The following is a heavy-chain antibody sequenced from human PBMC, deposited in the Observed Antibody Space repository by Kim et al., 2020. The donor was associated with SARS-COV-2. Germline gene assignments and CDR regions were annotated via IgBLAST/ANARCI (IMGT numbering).Heavy chain of an antibody. D-gene: IGHD3-22*01. V-gene: IGHV3-53*01. CDR1: GFTVSSNY. J-gene: IGHJ6*02. Sequence: GGSLRLSCAASGFTVSSNYMSWVRQAPGKGLEWVSVIYSGGSTYYADSVKGRFTISRDNSKNTLYLQMNSLRAEDTAVCYCARANLDYYDSSGRIFYYYYGMDVWGQGTTVTVSS. CDR2: IYSGGST. CDR3: ARANLDYYDSSGRIFYYYYGMDV.